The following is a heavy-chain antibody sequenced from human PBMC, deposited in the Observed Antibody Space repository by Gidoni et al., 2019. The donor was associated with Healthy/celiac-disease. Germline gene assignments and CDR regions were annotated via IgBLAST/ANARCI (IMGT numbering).Heavy chain of an antibody. CDR3: ARGFGVGVRKVTPFDY. J-gene: IGHJ4*02. V-gene: IGHV3-48*01. Sequence: GRFTISRDNAKNSLYLQMNSLRGEDTAVYYCARGFGVGVRKVTPFDYWGQGTLVTVSS. D-gene: IGHD1-26*01.